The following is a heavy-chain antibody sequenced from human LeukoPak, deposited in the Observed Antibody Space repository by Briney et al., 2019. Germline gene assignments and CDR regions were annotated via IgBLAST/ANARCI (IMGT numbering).Heavy chain of an antibody. V-gene: IGHV1-18*01. J-gene: IGHJ3*02. Sequence: ASVKVSCKASGYTFTSYGISWVRQAPEQGLEWMGWISAYNGNTNYAQKLQGGVTMTTDTSTSTAYMELRSLRSDDTAVYYCARVDSPLSGHAFDIWGQGTMVTVSS. D-gene: IGHD6-25*01. CDR3: ARVDSPLSGHAFDI. CDR2: ISAYNGNT. CDR1: GYTFTSYG.